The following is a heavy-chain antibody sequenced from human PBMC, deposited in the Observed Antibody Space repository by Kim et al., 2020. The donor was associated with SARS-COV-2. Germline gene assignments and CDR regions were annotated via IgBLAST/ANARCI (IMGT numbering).Heavy chain of an antibody. CDR1: GFTFDDYG. Sequence: GGSLRLSCAASGFTFDDYGMSWVRQAPGKGLEWVSGINWNGGSTGYADSVKGRFTISRDNAKNSLYLQMNSLRAEDTAVYHCARDQTGWTSRNWYCDLWGRGTLVTVSS. V-gene: IGHV3-20*01. CDR3: ARDQTGWTSRNWYCDL. CDR2: INWNGGST. D-gene: IGHD3-3*01. J-gene: IGHJ2*01.